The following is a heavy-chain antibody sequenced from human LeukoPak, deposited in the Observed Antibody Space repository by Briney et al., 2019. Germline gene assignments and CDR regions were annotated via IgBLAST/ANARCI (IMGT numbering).Heavy chain of an antibody. J-gene: IGHJ4*02. V-gene: IGHV4-34*01. CDR3: AGGPHYYDSSGFVSDY. D-gene: IGHD3-22*01. CDR1: GGSFSGYY. Sequence: SETLSLTCAVYGGSFSGYYWSWLRQPPGKGLEWIGEINHSGSTNYNPSLKSRVTISVDTSKNQFSLKLSSVTAADTAVYYCAGGPHYYDSSGFVSDYWGQGTLVTVSS. CDR2: INHSGST.